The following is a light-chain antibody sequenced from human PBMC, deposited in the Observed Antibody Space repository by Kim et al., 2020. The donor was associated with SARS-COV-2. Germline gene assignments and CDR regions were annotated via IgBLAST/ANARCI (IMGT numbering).Light chain of an antibody. CDR3: QSYDSSLSVV. CDR2: GNS. J-gene: IGLJ2*01. V-gene: IGLV1-40*01. Sequence: GQGVTISCTGRSSNSGAGYDVHWYQQLPGTAPKLLIYGNSNRPSGVPDRFSGSKSGTSASLAITGLQAEDEADYYCQSYDSSLSVVFGGGTQLTVL. CDR1: SSNSGAGYD.